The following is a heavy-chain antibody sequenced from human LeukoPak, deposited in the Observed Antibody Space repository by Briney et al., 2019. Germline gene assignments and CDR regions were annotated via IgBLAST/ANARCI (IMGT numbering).Heavy chain of an antibody. CDR3: TRVGYIDEGIDY. CDR2: IKQDGSKK. J-gene: IGHJ4*02. D-gene: IGHD5-24*01. Sequence: GGSLRLSCVASGFPFSSYWMTWVRQAPGKGLEWVANIKQDGSKKSYVDSVKGRFTISGDNAKNSPYLQMNSLRAEDTAIYYCTRVGYIDEGIDYWGQGTLVTVSS. V-gene: IGHV3-7*04. CDR1: GFPFSSYW.